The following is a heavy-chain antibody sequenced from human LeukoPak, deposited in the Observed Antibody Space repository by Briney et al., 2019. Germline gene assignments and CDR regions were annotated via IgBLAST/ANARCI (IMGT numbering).Heavy chain of an antibody. Sequence: PGGSLRLSCAASGFTFSNYWMSWVRQVPGKGLEWVANIKEDGSEKNFVDSVRGRFTISRDNAKNSLYLLMNSLRAEDTAVYYCARDRGVTGYWGQGTLVTVSS. J-gene: IGHJ4*02. D-gene: IGHD2-8*02. CDR1: GFTFSNYW. CDR2: IKEDGSEK. CDR3: ARDRGVTGY. V-gene: IGHV3-7*01.